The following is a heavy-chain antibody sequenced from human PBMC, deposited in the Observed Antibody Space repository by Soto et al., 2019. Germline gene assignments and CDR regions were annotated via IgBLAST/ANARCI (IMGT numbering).Heavy chain of an antibody. J-gene: IGHJ4*01. D-gene: IGHD3-10*01. CDR2: TYFRGST. CDR1: GGSITTPY. CDR3: SGYGSGSDYRY. Sequence: QVQLQESGPGLVKHSETLSLTCTVSGGSITTPYWNWSWIRKPPGKGLEWIGFTYFRGSTNYNPSVRSRVTISLDASKNQLSLKLRSVTAADTAVYYCSGYGSGSDYRYWGHGTLVTVSS. V-gene: IGHV4-59*08.